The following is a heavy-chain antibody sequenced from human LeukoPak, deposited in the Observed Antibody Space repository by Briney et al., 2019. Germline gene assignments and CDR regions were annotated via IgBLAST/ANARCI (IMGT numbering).Heavy chain of an antibody. CDR3: ARAAVAGIHSGDY. Sequence: AVKVSCKASGGTFSSYAISWVRQAPGQGLEWMGGIITIFGTANYAQKFQGRVTITADESTSTAYMELSSLRSEDTAAYYCARAAVAGIHSGDYWGQGTLVTVSS. D-gene: IGHD6-19*01. CDR1: GGTFSSYA. V-gene: IGHV1-69*01. CDR2: IITIFGTA. J-gene: IGHJ4*02.